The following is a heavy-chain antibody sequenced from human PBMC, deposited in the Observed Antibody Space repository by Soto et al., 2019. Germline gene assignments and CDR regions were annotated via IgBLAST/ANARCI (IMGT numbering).Heavy chain of an antibody. CDR2: IYHSGST. Sequence: SETLSLTCAVSGYSISSGYYWGWIRQPPGKGLEWIGSIYHSGSTYYNPSLKSRVTISVDTSKNQFSLKLSSVTAADTAVYYCARTNGHYYYGMDVWGQGTTVTVS. J-gene: IGHJ6*02. V-gene: IGHV4-38-2*01. D-gene: IGHD2-8*01. CDR1: GYSISSGYY. CDR3: ARTNGHYYYGMDV.